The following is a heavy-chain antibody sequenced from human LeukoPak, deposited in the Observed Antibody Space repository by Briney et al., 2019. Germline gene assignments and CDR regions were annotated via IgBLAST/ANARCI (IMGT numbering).Heavy chain of an antibody. CDR1: GYTFTGYY. CDR2: INPNSGGT. D-gene: IGHD6-19*01. Sequence: ASVKVSCKASGYTFTGYYMHWVRQAPGQGLEWMGWINPNSGGTNYAQKFQGWVTMTRDTSISTAYMELSRLRSDDTAVYYCARDSEGWYNYFDYWGQGTLVTVSS. CDR3: ARDSEGWYNYFDY. J-gene: IGHJ4*02. V-gene: IGHV1-2*04.